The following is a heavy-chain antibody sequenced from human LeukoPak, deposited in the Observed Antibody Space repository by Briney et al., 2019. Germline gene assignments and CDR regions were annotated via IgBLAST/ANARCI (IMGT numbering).Heavy chain of an antibody. Sequence: PSETLSFTCNVSGGSISSTTDYWAWLRQPPGKGLEWIGSIYYGGRTFDNPSLKSRVTISIDTSKNQFFLKVISVTAADTAVYYCARQKWLVGYMDVWDKGTMVTVSS. CDR2: IYYGGRT. CDR3: ARQKWLVGYMDV. J-gene: IGHJ6*03. CDR1: GGSISSTTDY. V-gene: IGHV4-39*01. D-gene: IGHD6-19*01.